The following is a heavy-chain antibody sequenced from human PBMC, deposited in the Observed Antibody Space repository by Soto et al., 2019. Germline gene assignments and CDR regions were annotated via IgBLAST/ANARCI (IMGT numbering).Heavy chain of an antibody. CDR2: IYYSGST. Sequence: SETLSLTCTVSGGSISSSSYYWGWIRQPPGKGLEWIGSIYYSGSTYYNPSLKSRVTISVDTSKNQFSLKLSSVTAADTAVYYCAREPRCRGSGYYSDSYWYFDLWGRGTLVTVSS. D-gene: IGHD3-22*01. V-gene: IGHV4-39*02. CDR1: GGSISSSSYY. J-gene: IGHJ2*01. CDR3: AREPRCRGSGYYSDSYWYFDL.